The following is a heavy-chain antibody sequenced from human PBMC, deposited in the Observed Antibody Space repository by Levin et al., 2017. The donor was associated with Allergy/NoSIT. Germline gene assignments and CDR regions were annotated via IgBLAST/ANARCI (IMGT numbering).Heavy chain of an antibody. D-gene: IGHD4-23*01. CDR1: GGSISSGDYY. Sequence: LRLSCTVSGGSISSGDYYWSWIRQPPGKGLEWIGYIYYSGSTYYNPSLKSRVTISVDTSKNQFSLKLSSVTAADTAVYYCARRTPRRMYYYYYGMDGWGQGTTVTVSS. J-gene: IGHJ6*02. V-gene: IGHV4-30-4*01. CDR2: IYYSGST. CDR3: ARRTPRRMYYYYYGMDG.